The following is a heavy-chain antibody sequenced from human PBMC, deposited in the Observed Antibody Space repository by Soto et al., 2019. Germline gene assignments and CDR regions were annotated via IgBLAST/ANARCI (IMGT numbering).Heavy chain of an antibody. CDR3: AKRSLRRLRFVETH. D-gene: IGHD3-3*01. Sequence: PSETLSLTCAVSGDPFINTNWWSWVRQPPGKGLEWIGEIYHSGSTNYNPSLRSRVTISLDKSKNQFSLNLTSVTAADTAFYYCAKRSLRRLRFVETHWGQGTLVTVSS. J-gene: IGHJ4*02. CDR1: GDPFINTNW. CDR2: IYHSGST. V-gene: IGHV4-4*02.